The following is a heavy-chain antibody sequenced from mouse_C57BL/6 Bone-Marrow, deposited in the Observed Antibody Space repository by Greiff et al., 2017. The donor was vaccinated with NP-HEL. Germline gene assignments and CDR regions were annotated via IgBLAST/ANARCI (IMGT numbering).Heavy chain of an antibody. CDR3: VQILLYYYGSSFTYYFVY. D-gene: IGHD1-1*01. CDR1: GYSFTDYN. J-gene: IGHJ2*01. CDR2: VNLNYGTT. V-gene: IGHV1-39*01. Sequence: EVQLQQSGPELVKPGASVQISCKASGYSFTDYNMNWVKQSNGKSLEWIGVVNLNYGTTSYNQKFKGKATLTVDQSSSTAFMQLTSLTSEDSAVYYCVQILLYYYGSSFTYYFVYWGQCTTLTGSS.